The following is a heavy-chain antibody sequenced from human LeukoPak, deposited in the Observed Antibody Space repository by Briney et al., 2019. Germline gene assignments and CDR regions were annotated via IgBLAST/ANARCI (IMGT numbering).Heavy chain of an antibody. D-gene: IGHD6-25*01. CDR1: GGTFSSYA. CDR3: ARDVGSVGGAFDI. J-gene: IGHJ3*02. V-gene: IGHV1-69*05. CDR2: IIPIFGTA. Sequence: GASVKVSCKASGGTFSSYAISWERQAPGQGLEWMGGIIPIFGTANYAQKFQGRVTITTDESTSTAYMELSSLRSEDTAVYYCARDVGSVGGAFDIWGQGTMVTVSS.